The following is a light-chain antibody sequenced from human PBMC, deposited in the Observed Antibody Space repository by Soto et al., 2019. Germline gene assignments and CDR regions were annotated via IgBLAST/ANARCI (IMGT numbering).Light chain of an antibody. CDR1: QSVPSDW. CDR3: HQYGNFPYT. V-gene: IGKV3-20*01. Sequence: EIVLTQSPGTLSLSPGERATLSCRASQSVPSDWLAWYRHKPGQAPRLLIYGASSRATGVPDRVSGSGSGTDFTLTINRLEPEAFAGYYCHQYGNFPYTFGQGTKLEI. CDR2: GAS. J-gene: IGKJ2*01.